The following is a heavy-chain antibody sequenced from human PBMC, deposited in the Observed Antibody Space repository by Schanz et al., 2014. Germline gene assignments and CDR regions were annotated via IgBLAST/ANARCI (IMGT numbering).Heavy chain of an antibody. D-gene: IGHD6-6*01. Sequence: VQLLESGGGLVQPGGSLRLSCAASGFTFSDHYMDWVRQAPGKGLEWVSYISSSSGTIYYADSVKGRFTISRDNAKNLLYLQMNSLRAEDTAIYYCATSYSSSSYFYVMDVWGQGTTVTVSS. CDR2: ISSSSGTI. J-gene: IGHJ6*02. CDR3: ATSYSSSSYFYVMDV. CDR1: GFTFSDHY. V-gene: IGHV3-11*01.